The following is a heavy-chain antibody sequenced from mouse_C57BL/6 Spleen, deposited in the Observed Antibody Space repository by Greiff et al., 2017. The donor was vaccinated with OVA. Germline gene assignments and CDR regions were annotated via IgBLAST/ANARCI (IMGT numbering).Heavy chain of an antibody. D-gene: IGHD6-1*01. CDR1: GFSFNTYA. CDR2: RRSKSNNYAT. J-gene: IGHJ3*01. V-gene: IGHV10-1*01. CDR3: EAWAY. Sequence: EVLLVESGGGLVQPKGSLKFSCAASGFSFNTYAMNWVRQAPGKGLEWVARRRSKSNNYATYYAESVKDRVTISRDDSESMLYLQMNNLKTEDTAMYYGEAWAYWGQGTLVTVSA.